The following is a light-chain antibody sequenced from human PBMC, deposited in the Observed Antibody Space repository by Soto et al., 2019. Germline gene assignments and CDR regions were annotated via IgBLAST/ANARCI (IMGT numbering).Light chain of an antibody. Sequence: IQVTQSPSSVSASVGDRVTITCRASQPISSWLAWYQQKPGQPPNLLIYSASTLRSGVPSRFSGSESGTLFTLTITNLQPEDFATYYCQQLSYYPRTFGQGTKLEIK. CDR2: SAS. CDR3: QQLSYYPRT. V-gene: IGKV1-12*01. CDR1: QPISSW. J-gene: IGKJ2*01.